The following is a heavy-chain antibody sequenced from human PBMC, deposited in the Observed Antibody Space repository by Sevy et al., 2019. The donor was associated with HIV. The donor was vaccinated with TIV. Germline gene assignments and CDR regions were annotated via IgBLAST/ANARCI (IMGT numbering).Heavy chain of an antibody. CDR1: GYTFTGYY. J-gene: IGHJ3*02. D-gene: IGHD2-15*01. Sequence: ASVKVSCKASGYTFTGYYMHWVRQAPGQGLEWMGWINPNRGGTNYAQKFQGRVTMTRDTSISTAYMELSRLRSDDTAVYYCARSVVVVAAGDAFDIWGQGTMVTVSS. CDR3: ARSVVVVAAGDAFDI. V-gene: IGHV1-2*02. CDR2: INPNRGGT.